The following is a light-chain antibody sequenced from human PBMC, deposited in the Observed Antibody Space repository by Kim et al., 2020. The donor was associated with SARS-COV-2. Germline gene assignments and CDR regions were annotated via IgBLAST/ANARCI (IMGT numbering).Light chain of an antibody. Sequence: QSVLTQPPSASGTPGQRVTISCSGSSSNIGSNYVSWYQQPPGTAPKLLIHSNNQRPSGVPDRFSGSKSGTSASLAISGLRSEDEADYYCAAWDDSLSGRVFGGGTQLTVL. CDR1: SSNIGSNY. CDR2: SNN. V-gene: IGLV1-47*02. CDR3: AAWDDSLSGRV. J-gene: IGLJ3*02.